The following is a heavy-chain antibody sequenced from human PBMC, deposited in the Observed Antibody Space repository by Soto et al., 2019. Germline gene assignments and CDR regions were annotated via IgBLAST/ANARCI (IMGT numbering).Heavy chain of an antibody. V-gene: IGHV3-15*01. CDR2: IKSKTDGGTT. J-gene: IGHJ3*02. Sequence: GGSLRLSCAASGFTFSNAWMSWVRQAPGKGLEWVGRIKSKTDGGTTDYAAPVKGRFTISRDDSKNTLYLQMNSLKTEDTAVYYCTADGYYGSGSYYAFDIWGQGTMVTVSS. D-gene: IGHD3-10*01. CDR1: GFTFSNAW. CDR3: TADGYYGSGSYYAFDI.